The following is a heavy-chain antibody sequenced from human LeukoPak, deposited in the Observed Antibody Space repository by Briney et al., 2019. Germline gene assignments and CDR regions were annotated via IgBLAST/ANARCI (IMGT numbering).Heavy chain of an antibody. CDR2: INSYSSYI. CDR3: ANQFTTEYYDFWSGYFRY. V-gene: IGHV3-21*01. Sequence: GGSLRLSCAASKFTFSSYSMNWVRQAPGKGLEWVSSINSYSSYIHYADSVKGRFTISRDNSKNTLYLQMNSLRAEDTAVYYCANQFTTEYYDFWSGYFRYWGQGTLVTVSS. J-gene: IGHJ4*02. D-gene: IGHD3-3*01. CDR1: KFTFSSYS.